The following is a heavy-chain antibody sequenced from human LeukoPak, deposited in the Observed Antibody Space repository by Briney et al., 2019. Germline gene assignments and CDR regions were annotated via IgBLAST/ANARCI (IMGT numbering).Heavy chain of an antibody. CDR3: VREGYGPGNYPYDS. V-gene: IGHV3-74*01. J-gene: IGHJ4*02. D-gene: IGHD3-10*01. CDR1: GFTFRSHW. Sequence: GGSLRLSCAASGFTFRSHWIHWVRQAPGKGLVWVSRITSDGTDSIYADSVKGRFTVSRNNAENTVYLQMNSLRAEDTAVYHCVREGYGPGNYPYDSWGQGTLVTVSS. CDR2: ITSDGTDS.